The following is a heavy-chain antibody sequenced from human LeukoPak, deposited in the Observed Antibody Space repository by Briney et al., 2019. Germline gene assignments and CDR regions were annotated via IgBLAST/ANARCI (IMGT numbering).Heavy chain of an antibody. V-gene: IGHV6-1*01. CDR3: ARVPTQGWRERRGAFDI. D-gene: IGHD1-1*01. CDR1: GDSVSSNSAA. J-gene: IGHJ3*02. CDR2: TYYRSKWYH. Sequence: SQTLSLTCAISGDSVSSNSAAWNWIRQSPSRGLEWLGRTYYRSKWYHDYAVSVKSRITINPDTSKNQFSLKLSSVTAADTAVYYCARVPTQGWRERRGAFDIWGQGTMVTVSS.